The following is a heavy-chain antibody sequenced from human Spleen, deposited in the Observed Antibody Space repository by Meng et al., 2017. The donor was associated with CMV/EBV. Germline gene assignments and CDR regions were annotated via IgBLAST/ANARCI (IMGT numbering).Heavy chain of an antibody. CDR2: ISSSSSYL. Sequence: GESLKISCAASGFTFSSYSMNWVRQAPGKGLEWVSSISSSSSYLYYAGSVKGRFTISRDNAKNSLYLQMNSLRAEDTAVYYCARERRYCSSTSCYLDYYYGMDVWGQGTTVTVSS. V-gene: IGHV3-21*01. CDR1: GFTFSSYS. CDR3: ARERRYCSSTSCYLDYYYGMDV. D-gene: IGHD2-2*01. J-gene: IGHJ6*02.